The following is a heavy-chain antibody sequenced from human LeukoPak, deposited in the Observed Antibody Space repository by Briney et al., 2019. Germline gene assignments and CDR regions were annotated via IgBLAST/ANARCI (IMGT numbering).Heavy chain of an antibody. CDR3: ARPRSDLYGMDV. Sequence: GGALRLSCIASEFIFSSYEMNWVRQAPGKGLEWVSYISGSGNIIYYADSVKGRFTISRDNAKNSLYLQMNSLRVEDTAVYYCARPRSDLYGMDVWGQGTTVTVSS. CDR2: ISGSGNII. J-gene: IGHJ6*02. CDR1: EFIFSSYE. V-gene: IGHV3-48*03.